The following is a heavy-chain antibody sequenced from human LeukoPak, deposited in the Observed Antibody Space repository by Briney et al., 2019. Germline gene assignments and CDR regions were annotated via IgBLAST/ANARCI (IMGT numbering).Heavy chain of an antibody. CDR2: ISSGGDII. CDR1: EFTFTDHY. Sequence: PGGSLRLSCAASEFTFTDHYMSWVRQAPGKGLEWVSYISSGGDIIYYADSVKGRFTISRDNAKNSLFLQMNSLRAEDTAVYYCTREDYYYASGHWAQGTLVTVSS. CDR3: TREDYYYASGH. D-gene: IGHD3-10*01. V-gene: IGHV3-11*04. J-gene: IGHJ4*02.